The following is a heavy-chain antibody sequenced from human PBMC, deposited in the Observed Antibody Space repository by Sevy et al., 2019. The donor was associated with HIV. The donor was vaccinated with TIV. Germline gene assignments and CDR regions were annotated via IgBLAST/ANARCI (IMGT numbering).Heavy chain of an antibody. V-gene: IGHV1-18*01. CDR2: ISRYNT. CDR1: GYTFTNYG. D-gene: IGHD1-26*01. J-gene: IGHJ1*01. Sequence: ASVEVSCKASGYTFTNYGITWVRQAPGQGLEWMGWISRYNTNYAQNLQGRVTMTTDTSTSTVYMELRGLRSDDTAVYYCARAPSGSQGPGQYFQHWGQGTLVTVSS. CDR3: ARAPSGSQGPGQYFQH.